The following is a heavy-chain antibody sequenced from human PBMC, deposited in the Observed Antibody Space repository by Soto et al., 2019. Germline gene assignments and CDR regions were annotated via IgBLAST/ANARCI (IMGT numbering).Heavy chain of an antibody. J-gene: IGHJ6*02. CDR3: ARDNSNPPYYYYGMDV. CDR2: LKQEGSEK. CDR1: GFTFSSYW. Sequence: PGGSLRLSCAASGFTFSSYWMSWFRQAPGKGLKWVANLKQEGSEKYYVDTVKGRFTISRDNAKNSLYLQMNILRAEDTAVYYCARDNSNPPYYYYGMDVWGQGT. D-gene: IGHD4-4*01. V-gene: IGHV3-7*05.